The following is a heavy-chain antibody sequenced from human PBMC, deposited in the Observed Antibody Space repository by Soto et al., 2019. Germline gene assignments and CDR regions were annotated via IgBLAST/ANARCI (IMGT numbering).Heavy chain of an antibody. D-gene: IGHD2-2*01. J-gene: IGHJ6*02. CDR1: GFTFSSYW. Sequence: GESLKISCAASGFTFSSYWMSWVRQAPGKGLEWVANIKQDGSEKYYVDSVKGRFTISRDNAKNSLYLQMNSLRAEDTAVYYCARFRGGYCSSTSCYGDYYYYGMDVWGQGTTVTVSS. CDR3: ARFRGGYCSSTSCYGDYYYYGMDV. CDR2: IKQDGSEK. V-gene: IGHV3-7*05.